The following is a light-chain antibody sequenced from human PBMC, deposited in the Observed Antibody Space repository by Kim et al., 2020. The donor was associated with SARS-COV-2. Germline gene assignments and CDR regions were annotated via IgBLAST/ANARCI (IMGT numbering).Light chain of an antibody. V-gene: IGLV3-21*04. J-gene: IGLJ2*01. Sequence: APVQTDRVPCRGNTIGGNSLHWYDPRPGLAPVVVIKYESDRPSGIPERFAGSKSGNTATLIITRVEAGDEADYYCQVWDSSSDHPTFGGGTQLIVL. CDR3: QVWDSSSDHPT. CDR2: YES. CDR1: TIGGNS.